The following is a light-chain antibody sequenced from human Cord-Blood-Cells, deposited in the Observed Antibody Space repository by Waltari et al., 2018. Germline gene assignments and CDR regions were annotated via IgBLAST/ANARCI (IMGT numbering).Light chain of an antibody. J-gene: IGKJ2*01. Sequence: DIQMTQSPSSLSASVGDRVTITCRASQSISSYLNWYQQKPGKAPKLLIYAASSLQSGVPSRVRGSGSGTDFTLTISSLQPEDCATYYCQQSYSTPYTFGQGTKLEIK. CDR1: QSISSY. CDR3: QQSYSTPYT. CDR2: AAS. V-gene: IGKV1-39*01.